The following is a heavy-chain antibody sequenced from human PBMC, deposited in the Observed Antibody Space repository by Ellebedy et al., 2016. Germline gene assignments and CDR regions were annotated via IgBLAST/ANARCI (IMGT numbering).Heavy chain of an antibody. CDR3: ARDSSGYKPLDY. CDR2: IKEDGSEK. J-gene: IGHJ4*02. D-gene: IGHD3-22*01. V-gene: IGHV3-7*03. CDR1: GFTFSDYW. Sequence: GESLKISCAASGFTFSDYWMTWVRQAPGKGLEWVANIKEDGSEKHYGDSLKGRIAISRDNAKNSLYLQINSLRADDTAVYYCARDSSGYKPLDYWGQGTWVTVSS.